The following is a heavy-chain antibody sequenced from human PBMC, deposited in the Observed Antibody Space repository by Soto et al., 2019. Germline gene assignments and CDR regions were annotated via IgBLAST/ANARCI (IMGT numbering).Heavy chain of an antibody. CDR3: ARDRGENYYYYCYGMDV. CDR1: GFTFSSYS. CDR2: ISSSSSYI. V-gene: IGHV3-21*01. J-gene: IGHJ6*02. Sequence: EVQLVESGGGLVKPGGSLRLSCAASGFTFSSYSMNWVRQAPGKGLEWVSSISSSSSYIYYADSVKGRFTISRDYAKNSQYQQMNSLRAEDTAVYYCARDRGENYYYYCYGMDVWGQGTTVTVAS. D-gene: IGHD1-7*01.